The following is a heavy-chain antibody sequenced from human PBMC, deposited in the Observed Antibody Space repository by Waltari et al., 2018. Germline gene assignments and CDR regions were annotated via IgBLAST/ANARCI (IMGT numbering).Heavy chain of an antibody. CDR3: AREIYCSGGNCYLSYFDY. CDR1: GYSISSGYY. D-gene: IGHD2-15*01. Sequence: QVQLQESGPGLVKPSETLSLTCTVSGYSISSGYYWGWIRQPPGKGLEWIGSVYHSGITYDNRSLKSRLTISWDTSKNQFSLRLSSVTAADTAVYYCAREIYCSGGNCYLSYFDYWGQGTLVTV. J-gene: IGHJ4*02. CDR2: VYHSGIT. V-gene: IGHV4-38-2*02.